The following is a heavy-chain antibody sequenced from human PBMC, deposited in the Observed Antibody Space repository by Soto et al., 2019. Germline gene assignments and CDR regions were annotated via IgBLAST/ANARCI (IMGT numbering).Heavy chain of an antibody. CDR1: GGSFSGYY. Sequence: QVQLQQWGAGLLKPSETLSLTCAVYGGSFSGYYWSWLRQPPGKGPEWIGEINHSGNTMYTPSLESRVTISVDTSKNQFSLKLNSVSAADTAVYYCARTGGMDVWSQGATVTVSS. CDR2: INHSGNT. V-gene: IGHV4-34*01. CDR3: ARTGGMDV. J-gene: IGHJ6*02.